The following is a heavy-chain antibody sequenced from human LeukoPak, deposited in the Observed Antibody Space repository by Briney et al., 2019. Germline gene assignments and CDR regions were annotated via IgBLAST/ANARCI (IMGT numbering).Heavy chain of an antibody. D-gene: IGHD3-10*01. J-gene: IGHJ6*03. CDR3: ARSLITMVRGVIIPPLYYYYMDA. V-gene: IGHV1-69*06. CDR2: IIPIFGTA. CDR1: GGTFSSYA. Sequence: SVKVSCKASGGTFSSYAISWVRQAPGQGLEWMGGIIPIFGTANYAQKFQGRVTITADKSTSTAYMELSSLRSEDTAVYYCARSLITMVRGVIIPPLYYYYMDAWGKGTTVTVSS.